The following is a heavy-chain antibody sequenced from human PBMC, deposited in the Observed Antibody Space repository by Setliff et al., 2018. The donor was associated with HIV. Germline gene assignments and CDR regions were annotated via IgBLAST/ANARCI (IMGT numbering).Heavy chain of an antibody. CDR1: GYTLTELS. J-gene: IGHJ3*02. Sequence: ASVKVSCMVSGYTLTELSTHWVRQAPGKGLEWMGGFDPEDGETIYAQKFQGRVTMTEDTSTDAAYMELSSLRAEDMALYYCAKDLVDFGVVTIPGAFDIWGQGTMVTVSS. D-gene: IGHD3-3*01. CDR3: AKDLVDFGVVTIPGAFDI. V-gene: IGHV1-24*01. CDR2: FDPEDGET.